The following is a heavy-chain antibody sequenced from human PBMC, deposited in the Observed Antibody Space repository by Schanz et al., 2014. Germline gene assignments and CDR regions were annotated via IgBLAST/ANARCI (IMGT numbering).Heavy chain of an antibody. J-gene: IGHJ4*02. V-gene: IGHV3-23*04. D-gene: IGHD7-27*01. CDR2: ISGNGGST. CDR3: AKYGGELGVSFEY. Sequence: EVQLVESGGGLVQPGGSLRLSCAASGFTFTTNAMSWVRQPPGKGLEWVSAISGNGGSTYFADSVKGRFTISRDNAKNSLYLQMNSLRPEDTAVYYCAKYGGELGVSFEYWGQGTLVTVSS. CDR1: GFTFTTNA.